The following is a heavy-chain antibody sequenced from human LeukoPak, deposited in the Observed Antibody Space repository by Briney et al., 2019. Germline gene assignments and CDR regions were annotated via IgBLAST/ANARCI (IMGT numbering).Heavy chain of an antibody. CDR1: GGSISGYY. D-gene: IGHD6-25*01. CDR3: ARSLAAAPNWFDP. V-gene: IGHV4-59*01. CDR2: IYYSGST. Sequence: PSETLSLTCTVSGGSISGYYWSWIRQPPGKGLEWIGYIYYSGSTNYNPSLKSRVTISVDTSKNQFSLKLSSVTAADTAVYYCARSLAAAPNWFDPWGQGTLVTVSS. J-gene: IGHJ5*02.